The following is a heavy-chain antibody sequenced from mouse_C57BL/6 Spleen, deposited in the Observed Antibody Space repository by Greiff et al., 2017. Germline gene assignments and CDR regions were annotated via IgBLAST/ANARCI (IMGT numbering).Heavy chain of an antibody. J-gene: IGHJ3*01. D-gene: IGHD2-3*01. CDR2: ISSGSSTI. Sequence: EVQLQQSGGGLVKPGGSLKLSCAASGFTFSDYGMHWVRQAPEKGLEWVAYISSGSSTIYYADTVKGRFTISRDNAKNNLFLQMTSLRSEDTAMYYCARLDGYYSFAYWGQGTLVTVSA. V-gene: IGHV5-17*01. CDR1: GFTFSDYG. CDR3: ARLDGYYSFAY.